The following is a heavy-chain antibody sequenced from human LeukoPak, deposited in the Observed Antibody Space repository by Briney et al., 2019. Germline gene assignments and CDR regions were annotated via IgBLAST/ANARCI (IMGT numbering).Heavy chain of an antibody. CDR2: INPNSGGT. V-gene: IGHV1-2*02. D-gene: IGHD1-26*01. CDR3: ATTSGNHPQNYYYYYYMDV. Sequence: ASVKVSCKASGYTFTGYYMHWVRQAPGQGLEWMGWINPNSGGTNYAQKFQGRVTTTRDTSISTAYMELSRLRSDDTAVYYCATTSGNHPQNYYYYYYMDVWGKGTTVTVSS. J-gene: IGHJ6*03. CDR1: GYTFTGYY.